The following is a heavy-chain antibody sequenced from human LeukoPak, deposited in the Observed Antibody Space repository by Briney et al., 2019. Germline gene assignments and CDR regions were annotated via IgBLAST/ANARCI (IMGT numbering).Heavy chain of an antibody. CDR2: INPSGGNA. J-gene: IGHJ3*01. V-gene: IGHV1-46*01. D-gene: IGHD2-8*01. CDR3: ARQRGGQYEDGFDV. CDR1: GYSFTTHW. Sequence: GESLQISCKASGYSFTTHWIGWVRQMPGKGLEWMGIINPSGGNANYAQKFQGRVIMTRDTSTSTVYMEISSLRSEDTALYYCARQRGGQYEDGFDVWGQGTMVTVSS.